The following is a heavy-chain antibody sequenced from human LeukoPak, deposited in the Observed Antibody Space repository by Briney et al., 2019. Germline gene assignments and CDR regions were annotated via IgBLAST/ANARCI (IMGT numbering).Heavy chain of an antibody. CDR2: INHSGST. J-gene: IGHJ4*02. D-gene: IGHD3-16*02. CDR1: GGSFSGYY. V-gene: IGHV4-34*01. CDR3: ARGPGGSYRSGLGRRLYYFDY. Sequence: PSETLSLTCAVYGGSFSGYYWSWIRQPPGKGLEWIGDINHSGSTNYNPSLKSRVTISVDTSKNQFSLKLSSVTAADTAVYYCARGPGGSYRSGLGRRLYYFDYWGQGTLVTVSS.